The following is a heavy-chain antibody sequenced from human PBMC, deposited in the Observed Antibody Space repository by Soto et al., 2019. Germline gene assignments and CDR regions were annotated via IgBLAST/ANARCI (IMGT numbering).Heavy chain of an antibody. CDR2: FLIGGDT. J-gene: IGHJ3*01. V-gene: IGHV3-53*01. Sequence: GGSLRLSCAASGFVVTDYYMSWVRQAPGKGLEWVAVFLIGGDTHYGESVKGRFTISRDNSKNTLYLQMNSLRAEDTAVYYCAREPLWSGPLPLDAFDLWGQGTMVTVPS. CDR1: GFVVTDYY. D-gene: IGHD3-3*01. CDR3: AREPLWSGPLPLDAFDL.